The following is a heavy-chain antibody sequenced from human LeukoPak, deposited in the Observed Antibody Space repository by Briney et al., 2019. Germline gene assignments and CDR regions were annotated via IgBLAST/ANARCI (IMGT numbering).Heavy chain of an antibody. Sequence: KASETLSLTCAVSGGSFGGYYWSWIRQPPGRGLEWLGEINHTGNTNYNPSLKSRVTISVDTSKNQFSLKLNSVTAADTAVYYCARLSSGSSTWYDIDYWGQGTLVTVSS. V-gene: IGHV4-34*01. J-gene: IGHJ4*02. CDR2: INHTGNT. CDR1: GGSFGGYY. D-gene: IGHD6-13*01. CDR3: ARLSSGSSTWYDIDY.